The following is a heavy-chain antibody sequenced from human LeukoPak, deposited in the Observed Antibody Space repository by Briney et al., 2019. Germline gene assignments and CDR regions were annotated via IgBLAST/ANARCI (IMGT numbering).Heavy chain of an antibody. Sequence: GSVKVSCKTSGYTFTSYFLHWVRLAPGQGLEWMGIINPSGGTTTYAQKFQGRITMTRDTSTSTVYMELSSLKSEDTALYYCARVGSTYTVSFSEVDYWGQGTLVTVSS. CDR3: ARVGSTYTVSFSEVDY. CDR2: INPSGGTT. J-gene: IGHJ4*02. CDR1: GYTFTSYF. D-gene: IGHD5/OR15-5a*01. V-gene: IGHV1-46*01.